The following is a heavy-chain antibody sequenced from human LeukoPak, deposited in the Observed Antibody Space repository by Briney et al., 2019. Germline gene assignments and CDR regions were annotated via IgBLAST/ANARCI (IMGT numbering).Heavy chain of an antibody. CDR2: ISYDGSNK. CDR3: ARDPNRVEPLFGHGSGSSVWFDP. D-gene: IGHD3-10*01. V-gene: IGHV3-30-3*01. J-gene: IGHJ5*02. CDR1: GFTFSSYA. Sequence: GGSLRLSCAASGFTFSSYAMHWVRQAPGKGLEWVAVISYDGSNKYYADSVKGRFTISRDNSKNTLYLQMNSLRAEDTAVYYCARDPNRVEPLFGHGSGSSVWFDPWGQGTLVTVSS.